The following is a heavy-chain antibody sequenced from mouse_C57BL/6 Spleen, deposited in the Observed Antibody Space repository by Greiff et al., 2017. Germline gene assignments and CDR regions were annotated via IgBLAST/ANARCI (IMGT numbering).Heavy chain of an antibody. J-gene: IGHJ2*01. D-gene: IGHD2-5*01. Sequence: VQLQQSGPELVKPGASVKISCKASGYAFSSSWMNWVKQRPGKGLEWIGRIYPGDGDTNYNGKFKGKATLTADKSSSTAYMQLSSLTSEDSAVYYCARRREDNYSNYVDYFDYWGQGTTLTVSS. CDR2: IYPGDGDT. CDR3: ARRREDNYSNYVDYFDY. CDR1: GYAFSSSW. V-gene: IGHV1-82*01.